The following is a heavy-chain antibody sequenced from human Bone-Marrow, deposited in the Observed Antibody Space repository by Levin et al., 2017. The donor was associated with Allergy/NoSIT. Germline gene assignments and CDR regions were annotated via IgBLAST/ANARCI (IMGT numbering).Heavy chain of an antibody. Sequence: GGSLRLSCAASGFTFSSYAMSWVRQAPGKGLEWVSAISGSGGSTYYADSVKGRFTISRDNSKNTLYLQMNSLRAEDTAVYYCAKDPGYDFWSGYYGPTAYYYDYMDVWGKGTTVTVSS. D-gene: IGHD3-3*01. CDR2: ISGSGGST. V-gene: IGHV3-23*01. CDR3: AKDPGYDFWSGYYGPTAYYYDYMDV. J-gene: IGHJ6*03. CDR1: GFTFSSYA.